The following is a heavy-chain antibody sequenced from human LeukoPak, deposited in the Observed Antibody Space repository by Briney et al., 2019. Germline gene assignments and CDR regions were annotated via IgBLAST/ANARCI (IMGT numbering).Heavy chain of an antibody. Sequence: PGGSLRLSCAASGFTFTTYGMHWVRQAPGEGLDWVALISYDGTKTYYSDSVKGRFTISRDSSRNTLYLQMTSLRAEDTAVYYCARDNREWNWSFDYWGQGTLVTVSS. CDR3: ARDNREWNWSFDY. J-gene: IGHJ4*02. CDR2: ISYDGTKT. D-gene: IGHD1-7*01. CDR1: GFTFTTYG. V-gene: IGHV3-30*03.